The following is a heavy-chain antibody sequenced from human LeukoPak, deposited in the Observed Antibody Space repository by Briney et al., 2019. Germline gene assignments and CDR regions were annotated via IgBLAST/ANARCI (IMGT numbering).Heavy chain of an antibody. D-gene: IGHD6-19*01. V-gene: IGHV4-34*01. Sequence: SETLSLTCAVYGGSFSGYYWNWIRQPPGKGLEWIGEINHSGSTNYNPSLKSRVTISVDTSKNQFSLKLSSVTAADTAVHYCARLAVAGSRDYWGQGTLVTVSS. CDR1: GGSFSGYY. CDR2: INHSGST. J-gene: IGHJ4*02. CDR3: ARLAVAGSRDY.